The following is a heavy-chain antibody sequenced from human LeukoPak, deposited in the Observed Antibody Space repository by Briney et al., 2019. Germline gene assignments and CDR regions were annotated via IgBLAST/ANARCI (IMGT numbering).Heavy chain of an antibody. V-gene: IGHV4-34*01. Sequence: SETLSLTCAVYGGSFSGYYWSWIRQPPGKGLEWIGEINHSGSTNYNPSLKSRVTISVDTSKNQFSLKLSSVTAADTAVYYCARDKIDIVVEPAANGYYYYYGMDVWGQGTTVTVSS. D-gene: IGHD2-2*01. J-gene: IGHJ6*02. CDR1: GGSFSGYY. CDR2: INHSGST. CDR3: ARDKIDIVVEPAANGYYYYYGMDV.